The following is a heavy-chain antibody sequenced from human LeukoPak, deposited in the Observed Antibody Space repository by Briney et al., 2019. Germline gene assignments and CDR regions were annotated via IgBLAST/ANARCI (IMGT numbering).Heavy chain of an antibody. CDR2: ISYDGSNK. Sequence: GGSLRLSCAASGFTFSSYAMHWVRQAPAKGLEWVAVISYDGSNKYYADSVKGRFTISRDNSKNTLYLQMNSLRAEDTAVYYCARDRTFGMAAGPQYYFDYWGQGTLVTVSS. CDR3: ARDRTFGMAAGPQYYFDY. J-gene: IGHJ4*02. D-gene: IGHD3-16*01. CDR1: GFTFSSYA. V-gene: IGHV3-30-3*01.